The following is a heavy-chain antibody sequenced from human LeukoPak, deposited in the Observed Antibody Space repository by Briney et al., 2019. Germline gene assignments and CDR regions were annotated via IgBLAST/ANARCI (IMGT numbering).Heavy chain of an antibody. V-gene: IGHV3-23*01. CDR1: GFTFSSYA. CDR2: ISGSGDNT. J-gene: IGHJ4*02. Sequence: PGGSLRLSCAASGFTFSSYAMSWVRQTPGKGLEWVSSISGSGDNTYYADSVKDRFSISRDNSKTTVSLQMNSLRAEDTAVYYCAKDPHYDILTGYYTVSSGTIWGQGTLVTVSS. D-gene: IGHD3-9*01. CDR3: AKDPHYDILTGYYTVSSGTI.